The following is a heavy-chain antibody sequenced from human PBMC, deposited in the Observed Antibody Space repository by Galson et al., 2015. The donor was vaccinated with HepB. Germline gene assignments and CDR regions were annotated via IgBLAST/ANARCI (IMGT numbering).Heavy chain of an antibody. J-gene: IGHJ6*02. CDR1: GFTFNSYG. CDR3: AREGSSGSGTYYPPYYYGLDV. Sequence: SLRLSCAASGFTFNSYGMHWVRQAPGKGLEWVAIISYDGSNKYYGDLVKGRFTIFRDNSKHRLYLQMNSLRGDDTAVYYCAREGSSGSGTYYPPYYYGLDVWGQGTTVTVSS. V-gene: IGHV3-30*13. D-gene: IGHD3-10*01. CDR2: ISYDGSNK.